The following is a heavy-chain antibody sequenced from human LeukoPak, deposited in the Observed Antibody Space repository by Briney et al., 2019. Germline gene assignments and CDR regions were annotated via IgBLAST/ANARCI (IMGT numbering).Heavy chain of an antibody. D-gene: IGHD5-12*01. CDR3: AIRTPVDIVATLGERVKKGLDY. Sequence: ASVKVSYKASGYTFTSYDINWLRRATGQGLGWMGWMNPNSGNRGYAQKFQGRVTMTRNTSMSTAYMELSSLRSEDTAVYYCAIRTPVDIVATLGERVKKGLDYWGQGTLVTVSS. J-gene: IGHJ4*02. CDR2: MNPNSGNR. CDR1: GYTFTSYD. V-gene: IGHV1-8*01.